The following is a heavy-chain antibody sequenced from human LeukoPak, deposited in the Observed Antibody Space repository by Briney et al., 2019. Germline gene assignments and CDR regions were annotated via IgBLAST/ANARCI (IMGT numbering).Heavy chain of an antibody. Sequence: RPGGSLRLSCAASGFIFSDCYMSWIRQAPGKGLEWISYISSSGTIIYYADSVKGRFTISRDNSKNTLYLQMNSLRAEDTAVYYCAGSIAVADDAFDIWGQGTMVTVSS. V-gene: IGHV3-11*01. CDR2: ISSSGTII. J-gene: IGHJ3*02. CDR3: AGSIAVADDAFDI. CDR1: GFIFSDCY. D-gene: IGHD6-19*01.